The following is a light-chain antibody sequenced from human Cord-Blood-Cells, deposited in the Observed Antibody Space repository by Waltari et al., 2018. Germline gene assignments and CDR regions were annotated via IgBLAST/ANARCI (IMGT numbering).Light chain of an antibody. J-gene: IGLJ3*02. CDR1: SSDVGGYNL. V-gene: IGLV2-23*02. CDR3: CSYAGSSTWV. Sequence: QSALTQPASVSGSPGQSIPISCTGTSSDVGGYNLVSWYQQHPGKAPKLMIYDVSKRPSGVSNRFSGSKSGNTASLTISGLQAEDEADYYCCSYAGSSTWVFGGGTKLTVL. CDR2: DVS.